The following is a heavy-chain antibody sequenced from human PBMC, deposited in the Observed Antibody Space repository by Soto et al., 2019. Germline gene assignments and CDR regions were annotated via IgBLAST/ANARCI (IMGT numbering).Heavy chain of an antibody. CDR2: IIPIFGTA. CDR3: ARAAVVVAATRHYYYYGMDV. CDR1: GGTFSSYA. Sequence: QVQLVQSGAEVKKPGSSVKVSCKASGGTFSSYAISWVRQAPGQGLEWMGGIIPIFGTANYAQKFQGRVTITADESTSTADMELSSLRSEDTAVYYGARAAVVVAATRHYYYYGMDVWGQGTTVTVSS. J-gene: IGHJ6*02. V-gene: IGHV1-69*12. D-gene: IGHD2-15*01.